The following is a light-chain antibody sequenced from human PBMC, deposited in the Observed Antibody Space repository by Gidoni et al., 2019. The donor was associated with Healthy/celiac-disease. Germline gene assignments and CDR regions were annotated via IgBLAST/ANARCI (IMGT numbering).Light chain of an antibody. V-gene: IGKV3-20*01. CDR3: QQYGSSP. CDR2: GAS. CDR1: QSVSSSY. Sequence: EIVLTQSPGTLSLSPGERATLSCRASQSVSSSYFAWYQQTPGQAPRLLIYGASSRATGIPDRFSGSGSGTDFTLTISRLEPEDFAVYYCQQYGSSPFGPGTKVDIK. J-gene: IGKJ3*01.